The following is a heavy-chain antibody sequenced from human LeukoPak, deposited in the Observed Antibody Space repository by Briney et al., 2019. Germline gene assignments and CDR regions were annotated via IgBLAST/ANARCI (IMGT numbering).Heavy chain of an antibody. J-gene: IGHJ4*02. D-gene: IGHD2-2*02. CDR2: IYYSGST. V-gene: IGHV4-59*12. CDR1: GGSISSYY. Sequence: SETLSLTCTVSGGSISSYYWSWIRQPPGKGLEWIGYIYYSGSTNYNPSLKSRVTISVDTSKNQFSLKLSSVTAADTAVYYCARGRYCSSTSCYSSSFGYWGQGTLVTVSS. CDR3: ARGRYCSSTSCYSSSFGY.